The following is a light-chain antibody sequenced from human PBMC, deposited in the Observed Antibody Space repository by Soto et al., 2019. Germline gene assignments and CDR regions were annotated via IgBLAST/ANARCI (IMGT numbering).Light chain of an antibody. J-gene: IGKJ4*01. CDR1: QSVNIY. CDR2: GAT. Sequence: EIVMTQSAATLSVSPGERAPLSRRASQSVNIYLAWYQQKPGQAPRLLIFGATYRATGIPARFSGSGSGTEFNLTISSLQSEDFAVYFCQQYDDWLRLTFGGGTKVDIK. V-gene: IGKV3D-15*01. CDR3: QQYDDWLRLT.